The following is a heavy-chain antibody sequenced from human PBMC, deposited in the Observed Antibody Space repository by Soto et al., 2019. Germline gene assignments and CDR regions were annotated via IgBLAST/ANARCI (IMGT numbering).Heavy chain of an antibody. CDR3: ARDPRYCSSTSGSYAYYCMGV. Sequence: QVQLVQSGAEVKKPGASVKVSCKASGYTFTSYGISWVRQAPGQGLEWMGWISAYNGNTNYAQKLQGTGTMTTDTSTSTDYMELRILRSDDTAVYYCARDPRYCSSTSGSYAYYCMGVWGQGNTGTVSS. J-gene: IGHJ6*02. V-gene: IGHV1-18*04. CDR2: ISAYNGNT. CDR1: GYTFTSYG. D-gene: IGHD2-2*01.